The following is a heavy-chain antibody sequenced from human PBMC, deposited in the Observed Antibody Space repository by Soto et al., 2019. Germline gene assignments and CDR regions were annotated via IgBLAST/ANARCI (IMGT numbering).Heavy chain of an antibody. CDR1: GFTFSSYG. CDR2: IWYDGSNK. CDR3: ARDEIFGVVSP. Sequence: GGSLRLSCAASGFTFSSYGMHWVRQAPGKGLEWVAVIWYDGSNKYYADSVKGRFTISRDNSKNTLYLQMNSLRAEDTAVYYCARDEIFGVVSPWGQGTTVTVSS. V-gene: IGHV3-33*01. J-gene: IGHJ6*02. D-gene: IGHD3-3*01.